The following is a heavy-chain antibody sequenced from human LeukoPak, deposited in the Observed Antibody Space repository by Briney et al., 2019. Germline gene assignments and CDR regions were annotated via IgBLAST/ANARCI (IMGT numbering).Heavy chain of an antibody. CDR2: INPYSGGT. D-gene: IGHD6-13*01. V-gene: IGHV1-2*02. Sequence: ASVKVSCKASGYTFTDYTVHWVRQALGQGLEWMGCINPYSGGTNYAQKFQGRVTVTRDTSISTAYMELSRLRSDDTAVYYCASRSSMDVWGKGTTVTVSS. J-gene: IGHJ6*03. CDR3: ASRSSMDV. CDR1: GYTFTDYT.